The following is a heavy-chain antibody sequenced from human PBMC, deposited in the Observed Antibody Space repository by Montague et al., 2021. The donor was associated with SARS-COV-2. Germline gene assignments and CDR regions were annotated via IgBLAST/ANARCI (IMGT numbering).Heavy chain of an antibody. Sequence: SLRLSCAASRFTFSNYDMHWLRQAPGKWPKWISYISTSAYTTSYAGSVKGRFTISRDNGKNSLYLQMNSLRVEDTAVYYCTRDDRSIVGDGLDIWGQGTKVTVSS. CDR3: TRDDRSIVGDGLDI. V-gene: IGHV3-48*03. CDR1: RFTFSNYD. CDR2: ISTSAYTT. J-gene: IGHJ3*02. D-gene: IGHD3-16*02.